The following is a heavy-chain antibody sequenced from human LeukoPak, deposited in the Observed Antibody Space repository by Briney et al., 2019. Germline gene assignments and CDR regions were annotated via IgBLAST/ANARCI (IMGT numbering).Heavy chain of an antibody. Sequence: PSETLSLTCTVSGDSIKGYYWSWIRQPAGKGLEWIGRIYSTGSTQCNPSLRSRVTMSVDTSKNQFSLKLTSVTAADTALYYCARQRDYFFDYWGQGTLVTVSS. CDR1: GDSIKGYY. CDR3: ARQRDYFFDY. V-gene: IGHV4-4*07. J-gene: IGHJ4*02. CDR2: IYSTGST. D-gene: IGHD3/OR15-3a*01.